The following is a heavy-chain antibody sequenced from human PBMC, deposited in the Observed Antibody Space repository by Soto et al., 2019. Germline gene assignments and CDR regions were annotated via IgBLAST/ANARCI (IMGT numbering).Heavy chain of an antibody. CDR1: GYTFTGYY. V-gene: IGHV1-2*02. D-gene: IGHD6-13*01. J-gene: IGHJ6*02. CDR2: INPNSGGT. Sequence: ASVKVSCKASGYTFTGYYMHWVRQAPGQGLEWMGWINPNSGGTNYAQKFQGRVTMTRDTSISTAYMELSRLRSDDTAVYYCARAGKPGSSSRSLKDGMDVWGQGTTVTVSS. CDR3: ARAGKPGSSSRSLKDGMDV.